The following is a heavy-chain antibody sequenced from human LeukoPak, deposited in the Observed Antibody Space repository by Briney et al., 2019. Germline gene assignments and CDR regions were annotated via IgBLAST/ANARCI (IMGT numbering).Heavy chain of an antibody. D-gene: IGHD4-17*01. V-gene: IGHV1-46*01. J-gene: IGHJ2*01. CDR1: GYTFTSYY. CDR3: AKVGDYGDRHPIYWYFDL. Sequence: ASVKVSCKASGYTFTSYYMHWVRQAPGQGLEWMGIINPSGGSTSYAQKFQGRVTMTRDTSTSTVYMELSSLRSEDTAVYYCAKVGDYGDRHPIYWYFDLWGRGTLVTVSS. CDR2: INPSGGST.